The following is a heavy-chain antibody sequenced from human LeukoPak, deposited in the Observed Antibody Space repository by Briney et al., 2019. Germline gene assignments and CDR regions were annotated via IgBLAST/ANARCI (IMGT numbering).Heavy chain of an antibody. CDR1: GGTFSSYA. CDR3: ARKARGDTANVGHYYYYYMDV. CDR2: IIPIFGTA. D-gene: IGHD5-18*01. Sequence: SVKVSCKASGGTFSSYAISWVRQAPGQGLEWMGGIIPIFGTANYAQKFQGRVTITADESTSTAYMELSSLRSEDTAVYYCARKARGDTANVGHYYYYYMDVWGKGTTVTISS. J-gene: IGHJ6*03. V-gene: IGHV1-69*13.